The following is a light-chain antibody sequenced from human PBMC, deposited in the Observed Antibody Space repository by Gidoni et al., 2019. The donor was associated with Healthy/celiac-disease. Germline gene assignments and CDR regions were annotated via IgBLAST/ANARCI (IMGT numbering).Light chain of an antibody. J-gene: IGKJ2*01. Sequence: DIQMTQSPSTLYASVGDRVTITCRASQSISSWLAWYQQKPGKAPKLLIYKASSLESGVPSRFSGSGSWTEFTLTISSLQPDDFATYYCQQYNSYPYTFGQGTKLEIK. CDR2: KAS. CDR3: QQYNSYPYT. V-gene: IGKV1-5*03. CDR1: QSISSW.